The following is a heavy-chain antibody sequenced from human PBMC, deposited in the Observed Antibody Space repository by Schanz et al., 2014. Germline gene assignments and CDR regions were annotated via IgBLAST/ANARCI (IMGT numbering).Heavy chain of an antibody. CDR2: MNESHSTI. CDR3: ARNRGSGGQNWYFDL. D-gene: IGHD1-26*01. Sequence: EVQLLESGGGLVQPGGSLRLSCAASGFTFSSYSMNWVRQARGKGLEWVSAMNESHSTIYYADSVRGRFTISRDNAENTLFLQMNSLRAEDTAVYYCARNRGSGGQNWYFDLWGRGTLVTVSS. J-gene: IGHJ2*01. V-gene: IGHV3-48*01. CDR1: GFTFSSYS.